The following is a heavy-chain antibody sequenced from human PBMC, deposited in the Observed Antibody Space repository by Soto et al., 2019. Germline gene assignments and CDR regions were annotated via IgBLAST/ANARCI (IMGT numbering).Heavy chain of an antibody. CDR1: GFTVGDYA. D-gene: IGHD2-8*01. Sequence: GGSLRLSCTASGFTVGDYAMSWFRQAPGKGLEWVGFIRSKAYGGTTEYAASVKGRFTISRDDSKSIAYLQMNSLKTEDTAVYYCTRSSGVGRENHWGQGTLVTVSS. CDR2: IRSKAYGGTT. J-gene: IGHJ4*02. V-gene: IGHV3-49*03. CDR3: TRSSGVGRENH.